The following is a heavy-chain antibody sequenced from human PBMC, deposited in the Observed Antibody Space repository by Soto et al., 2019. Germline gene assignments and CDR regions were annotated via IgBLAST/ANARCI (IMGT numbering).Heavy chain of an antibody. CDR2: ISGSGGST. Sequence: GGSLRLSCAASGFTFSSYAMSWVRQAPGKGLEWVSAISGSGGSTYYADSVKGRFTISRDNSKNTLYLQMNSLRAEDTAVYYCAKDVREYYYDSSGYYYAFDIWGQGTMVTVSS. J-gene: IGHJ3*02. CDR1: GFTFSSYA. V-gene: IGHV3-23*01. CDR3: AKDVREYYYDSSGYYYAFDI. D-gene: IGHD3-22*01.